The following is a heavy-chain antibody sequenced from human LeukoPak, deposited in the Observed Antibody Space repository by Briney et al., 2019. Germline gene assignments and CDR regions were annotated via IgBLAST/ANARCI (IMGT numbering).Heavy chain of an antibody. D-gene: IGHD4-17*01. CDR2: INAGNGNT. CDR3: ARDRGGDYDFDY. Sequence: GASVKVSCMASGYTFTSYAMHWVRQAPGQRLEWMGWINAGNGNTKYSQKFQGRVTITRDTSASTAYMELSSLRSEDTAVYYCARDRGGDYDFDYWGQGTLVTVSS. J-gene: IGHJ4*02. CDR1: GYTFTSYA. V-gene: IGHV1-3*01.